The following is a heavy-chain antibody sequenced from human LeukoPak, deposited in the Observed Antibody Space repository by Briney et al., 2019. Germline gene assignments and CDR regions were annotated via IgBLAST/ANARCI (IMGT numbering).Heavy chain of an antibody. V-gene: IGHV3-7*01. CDR2: IKQDGSDK. Sequence: PGGSLRLSCAASGFTFSNYWMSWVRQAPGKGLEWVANIKQDGSDKYYVDSVKGRFTISGDNAKNSLFLQMNSLRAEDTAVYYCATYCSGGSCYYSDAFDFWGQGTMVTVSS. CDR3: ATYCSGGSCYYSDAFDF. D-gene: IGHD2-15*01. CDR1: GFTFSNYW. J-gene: IGHJ3*01.